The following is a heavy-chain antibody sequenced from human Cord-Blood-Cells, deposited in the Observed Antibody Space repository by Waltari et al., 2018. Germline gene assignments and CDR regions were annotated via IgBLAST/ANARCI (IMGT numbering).Heavy chain of an antibody. J-gene: IGHJ2*01. CDR1: GYTFTSYD. V-gene: IGHV1-8*01. Sequence: QVQLVQSGAEVKKPGASVKVSCKASGYTFTSYDINWVRPATGQGLEWMGWSDHSSGKTGYEQKFKGRVTMARNTARRTAYMELSSLRSEDTAVYYCARDGIAAAGTIYWYVDLWGRGTLVTVSS. CDR3: ARDGIAAAGTIYWYVDL. D-gene: IGHD6-13*01. CDR2: SDHSSGKT.